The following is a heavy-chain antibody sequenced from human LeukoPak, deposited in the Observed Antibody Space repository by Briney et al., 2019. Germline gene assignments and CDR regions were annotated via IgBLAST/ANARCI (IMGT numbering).Heavy chain of an antibody. D-gene: IGHD1-14*01. Sequence: ASVKVSCKASGYTFTGYYMHWVRQAPGQGLEWMGWINPNSGGTNYAQKFQGRVTMTRDTSISTAYMELSRLRSDDTAVYYCARPEPRYTPAQDAFDIWGQGTMVTVSS. V-gene: IGHV1-2*02. CDR3: ARPEPRYTPAQDAFDI. CDR1: GYTFTGYY. J-gene: IGHJ3*02. CDR2: INPNSGGT.